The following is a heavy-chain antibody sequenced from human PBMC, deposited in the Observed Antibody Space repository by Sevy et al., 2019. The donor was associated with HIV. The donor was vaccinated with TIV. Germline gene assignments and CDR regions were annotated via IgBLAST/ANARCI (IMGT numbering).Heavy chain of an antibody. V-gene: IGHV3-11*01. J-gene: IGHJ3*02. CDR3: AKDNRRVRDIVVVPALAEGGAFDI. CDR2: ISGSDDSGGDDTI. Sequence: GGSLRLSCTASGFTLSDYYMSWIRQAPGKGLQWISYISGSDDSGGDDTIYYADSVKGRFTISRDNSKNTLYLQMNSLRAEDTAVYYCAKDNRRVRDIVVVPALAEGGAFDIWGQGTMVTVSS. CDR1: GFTLSDYY. D-gene: IGHD2-2*01.